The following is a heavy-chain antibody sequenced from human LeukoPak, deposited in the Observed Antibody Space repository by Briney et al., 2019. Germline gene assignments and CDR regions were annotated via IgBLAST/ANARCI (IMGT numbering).Heavy chain of an antibody. CDR1: GGSFSGYY. V-gene: IGHV4-34*01. D-gene: IGHD6-19*01. CDR2: INHSGST. CDR3: ARGSGYSSGWYVYYFDY. J-gene: IGHJ4*02. Sequence: PSETLSLTCAVYGGSFSGYYWSWIRQPPGKGLEWIGEINHSGSTNYNPSLKSRVTISVDTSKNQFSLKLSSVTAADTAAYYCARGSGYSSGWYVYYFDYWGQGTLVTVSS.